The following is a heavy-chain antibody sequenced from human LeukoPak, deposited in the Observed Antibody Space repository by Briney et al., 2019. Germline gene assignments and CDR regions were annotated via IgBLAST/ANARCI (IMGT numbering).Heavy chain of an antibody. V-gene: IGHV1-2*02. CDR1: GYTFTDYY. Sequence: ASVKVSCKASGYTFTDYYMHWVRQAPGQGLEWMGWLNPNSGDTNYAQKFQGGVSMTRDSSISTAYMDLSDLRSDDTAVYSCARGRNIEMTTMSGGSDYWGQGTLVTVSS. CDR2: LNPNSGDT. J-gene: IGHJ4*02. D-gene: IGHD5-24*01. CDR3: ARGRNIEMTTMSGGSDY.